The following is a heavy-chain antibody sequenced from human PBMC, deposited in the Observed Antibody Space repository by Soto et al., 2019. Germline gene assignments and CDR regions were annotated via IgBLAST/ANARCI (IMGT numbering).Heavy chain of an antibody. D-gene: IGHD3-22*01. CDR1: GYSFTSYW. CDR3: ARQRYYYDSSGYGFGY. V-gene: IGHV5-51*01. CDR2: IYPGDSDT. J-gene: IGHJ4*02. Sequence: PGESLKISCNGSGYSFTSYWIGWVRQMPGKGLEWMGIIYPGDSDTRYSPSFQGQVTISADKSISTAYLQWSSLKASDTAMYYCARQRYYYDSSGYGFGYWGQGTLVTVSS.